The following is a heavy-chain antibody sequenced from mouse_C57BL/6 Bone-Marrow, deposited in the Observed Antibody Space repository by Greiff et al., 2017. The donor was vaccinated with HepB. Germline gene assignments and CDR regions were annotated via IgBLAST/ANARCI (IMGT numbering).Heavy chain of an antibody. Sequence: EVKVVESGPVLVKPGASVKMSCKASGYTFTDYYMNWVKQSHGKSLEWIGVINPYNGGTSYNQKFKGKTTLTVDKSSSTAYMELNSLTSEDSAVYYCARGATVVSYYAMDYWGQGTSVTVSS. CDR1: GYTFTDYY. CDR2: INPYNGGT. J-gene: IGHJ4*01. V-gene: IGHV1-19*01. D-gene: IGHD1-1*01. CDR3: ARGATVVSYYAMDY.